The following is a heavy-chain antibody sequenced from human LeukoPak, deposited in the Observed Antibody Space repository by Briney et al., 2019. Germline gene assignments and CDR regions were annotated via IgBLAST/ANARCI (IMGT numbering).Heavy chain of an antibody. J-gene: IGHJ4*02. CDR3: ARLSLYSGYDEDY. V-gene: IGHV1-69*13. CDR1: GGTFSSYA. CDR2: IIPIFGTA. Sequence: SVTVSCKASGGTFSSYAISWVRQAPGRGLEWMGGIIPIFGTANYAQKFQGRVTITADESTSTAYMELSSLRSEDTAVYYCARLSLYSGYDEDYWGQGTLVTVSS. D-gene: IGHD5-12*01.